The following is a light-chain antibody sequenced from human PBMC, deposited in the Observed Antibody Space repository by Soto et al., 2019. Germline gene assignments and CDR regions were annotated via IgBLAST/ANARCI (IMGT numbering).Light chain of an antibody. CDR2: DAS. V-gene: IGKV3-11*01. Sequence: DSVLTRSPGTLSLSPGERAPLSSRASQSVSSYLAWYQQKVGQAPRLLIYDASNRAAGTPGRFSGSGSGTDFTLTISSLEPEDFAVYYCQQRDNWPWTFGQGTKVDIK. CDR1: QSVSSY. J-gene: IGKJ1*01. CDR3: QQRDNWPWT.